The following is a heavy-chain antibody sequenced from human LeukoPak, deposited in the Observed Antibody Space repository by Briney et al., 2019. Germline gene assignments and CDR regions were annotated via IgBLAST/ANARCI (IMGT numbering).Heavy chain of an antibody. Sequence: ASVKVSCKAYGYTFTGYYMHWVRQAPGQGLEWMGWINPNSGGTNYAQKFQGRVTMTRDTSISTAYMQLSRLRSDDTAVYYCARERGGLYDSSGYSLDYWGQGTLVTVSS. CDR3: ARERGGLYDSSGYSLDY. CDR1: GYTFTGYY. CDR2: INPNSGGT. D-gene: IGHD3-22*01. J-gene: IGHJ4*02. V-gene: IGHV1-2*02.